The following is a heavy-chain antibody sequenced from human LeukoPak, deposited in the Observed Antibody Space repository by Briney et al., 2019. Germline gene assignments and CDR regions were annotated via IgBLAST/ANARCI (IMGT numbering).Heavy chain of an antibody. CDR3: AKDWPAYCGGDCYSFGFDY. CDR2: ISYDGSNK. D-gene: IGHD2-21*02. V-gene: IGHV3-30*18. Sequence: GGSLRLSCAASGFTFSSYGMHWVRQAPGKGLEWVAVISYDGSNKYYADSVKGRFTISRDNSKNTLYLQMNSLRAEDTAVYYCAKDWPAYCGGDCYSFGFDYWGQGTLVTVSS. J-gene: IGHJ4*02. CDR1: GFTFSSYG.